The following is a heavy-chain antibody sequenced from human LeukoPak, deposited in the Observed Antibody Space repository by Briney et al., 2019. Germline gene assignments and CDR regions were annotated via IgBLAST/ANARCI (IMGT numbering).Heavy chain of an antibody. V-gene: IGHV3-23*01. Sequence: GGSLRLSCEASTFNFGLYVMTWARQAPGKGLEWVSGISGGGLSTYYADSVKGRFTISRDNAKNSLYLQMNSLRAEDTAVYYCAELGITMIGGVWGKGTTVTISS. D-gene: IGHD3-10*02. CDR2: ISGGGLST. CDR1: TFNFGLYV. J-gene: IGHJ6*04. CDR3: AELGITMIGGV.